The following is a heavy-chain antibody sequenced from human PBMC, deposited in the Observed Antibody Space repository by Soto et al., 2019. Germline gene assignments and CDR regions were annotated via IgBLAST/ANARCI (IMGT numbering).Heavy chain of an antibody. CDR2: INHSGNT. D-gene: IGHD5-18*01. Sequence: SETLSLTCAVYGGSFSGYYWSWIRQPPGKGLEWIGEINHSGNTNYNPSLKSRVTISVDTSKNQFSLKLSSVTAADTAVYYCARDSPNRRGYSKRGPFDYWGQGTLVTVSS. J-gene: IGHJ4*02. V-gene: IGHV4-34*01. CDR1: GGSFSGYY. CDR3: ARDSPNRRGYSKRGPFDY.